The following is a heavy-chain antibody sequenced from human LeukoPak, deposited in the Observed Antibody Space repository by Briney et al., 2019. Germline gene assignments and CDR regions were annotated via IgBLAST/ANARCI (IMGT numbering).Heavy chain of an antibody. V-gene: IGHV3-48*01. CDR3: ATYSGYDRIFDH. CDR2: ISGSSSAI. D-gene: IGHD5-12*01. CDR1: GFTFSSYW. J-gene: IGHJ4*02. Sequence: GGSLRLSCAASGFTFSSYWMSWVRQAPGKGLEWVSYISGSSSAIYYTDSVKGRFTISRDNAEKSVYLQMNGLRAEDTAVYYCATYSGYDRIFDHWGQGTLVTVSS.